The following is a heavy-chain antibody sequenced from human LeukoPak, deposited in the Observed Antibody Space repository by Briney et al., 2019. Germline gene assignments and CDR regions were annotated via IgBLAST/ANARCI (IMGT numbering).Heavy chain of an antibody. CDR3: ARRYCSGGSCYSDNWFDP. V-gene: IGHV4-34*01. Sequence: SETLSLTCVVYGGSFSGYYWSWIRQPPGKGLEWIGEINHSGIPTYNPSLKSRVTISVDTSKNQFSLRLSSVTAADTAVYYCARRYCSGGSCYSDNWFDPWGQGTLVTVSS. CDR1: GGSFSGYY. D-gene: IGHD2-15*01. CDR2: INHSGIP. J-gene: IGHJ5*02.